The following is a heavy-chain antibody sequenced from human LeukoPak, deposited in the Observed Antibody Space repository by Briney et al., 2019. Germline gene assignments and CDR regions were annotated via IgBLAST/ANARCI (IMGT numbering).Heavy chain of an antibody. CDR2: IYNSEYT. CDR3: ARHAPAAPYGMDV. V-gene: IGHV4-59*08. J-gene: IGHJ6*02. D-gene: IGHD2-2*01. CDR1: GGSSSGYY. Sequence: SETLSLTRTVSGGSSSGYYWSWIRQPPGKGLEWIGYIYNSEYTSYNPSLKSRVTISVDTSKNQFSLKLSSVTAADTAVYYCARHAPAAPYGMDVWGQGTTVTVSS.